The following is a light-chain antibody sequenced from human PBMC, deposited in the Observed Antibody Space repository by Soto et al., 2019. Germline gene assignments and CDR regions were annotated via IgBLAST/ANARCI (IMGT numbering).Light chain of an antibody. CDR1: QGIASS. V-gene: IGKV1-9*01. CDR3: QQFNSYPLT. CDR2: AAS. Sequence: DIHLTQSPSFLSASVGDRVTITCRASQGIASSLAWYQQKAGKAPKLLIYAASTLESGVPSRFSGSGPGTEFTLTISSLQPEDFAIYYDQQFNSYPLTFGGGTKVEIK. J-gene: IGKJ4*01.